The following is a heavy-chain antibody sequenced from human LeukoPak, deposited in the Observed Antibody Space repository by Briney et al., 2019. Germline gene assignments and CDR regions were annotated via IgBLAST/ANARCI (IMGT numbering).Heavy chain of an antibody. CDR3: ARGPDYYFMDV. CDR1: GYSFTTYW. CDR2: IYPGDSDT. Sequence: GESLKISCKGSGYSFTTYWIGWVRQMPGKGLEWMGTIYPGDSDTKYSPSFQGQVTISADTSINTAYLQWSSLKASDTAMYYCARGPDYYFMDVWGRGTTVTVS. V-gene: IGHV5-51*01. J-gene: IGHJ6*03.